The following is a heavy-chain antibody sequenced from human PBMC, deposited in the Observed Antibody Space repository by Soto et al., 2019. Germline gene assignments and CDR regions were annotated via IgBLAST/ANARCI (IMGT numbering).Heavy chain of an antibody. CDR3: VRDLDGSGAYYTDF. Sequence: QVQLVQSGAEVKKPGASVRVSCKASGYTFPHYGITWVRQAPGQGLEWMGWISAYKTNIKYAQKFQGRVTLTTDTSTSTAYMELRSLRSDDAAIYYCVRDLDGSGAYYTDFWGQGTLVTVSS. CDR2: ISAYKTNI. CDR1: GYTFPHYG. J-gene: IGHJ4*02. V-gene: IGHV1-18*01. D-gene: IGHD3-10*01.